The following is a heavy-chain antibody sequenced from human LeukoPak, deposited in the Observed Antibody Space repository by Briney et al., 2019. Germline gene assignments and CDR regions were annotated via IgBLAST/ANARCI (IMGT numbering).Heavy chain of an antibody. D-gene: IGHD5-24*01. CDR1: GFTFGDYA. J-gene: IGHJ3*02. V-gene: IGHV3-49*03. CDR2: IRSKAYGGTT. Sequence: PGRSLRLSCTASGFTFGDYAMSWFRQAPGKGLEWVGFIRSKAYGGTTEYAASVKGRFTTSRDDSKSIAYLQMNSLKTEDTAVYYCTREGIRDGYNSAFDIWGQGTMVTVSS. CDR3: TREGIRDGYNSAFDI.